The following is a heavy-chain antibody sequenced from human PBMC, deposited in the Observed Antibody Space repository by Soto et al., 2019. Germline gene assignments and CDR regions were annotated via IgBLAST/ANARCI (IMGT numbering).Heavy chain of an antibody. CDR1: GFTFGRYA. D-gene: IGHD4-17*01. CDR3: AKVGGFDP. Sequence: EEQVLESGGGLVQPGGSLRLSCVASGFTFGRYAMTWVRQTQGKGLECVSAISGNGESTHYADSVKGRFTISRDNSKNTLYLQLSNLRAEDTAIYYGAKVGGFDPWGPGTLVTVSS. CDR2: ISGNGEST. J-gene: IGHJ5*02. V-gene: IGHV3-23*01.